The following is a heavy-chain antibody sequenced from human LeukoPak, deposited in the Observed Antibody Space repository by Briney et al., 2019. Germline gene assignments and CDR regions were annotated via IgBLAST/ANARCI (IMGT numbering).Heavy chain of an antibody. CDR3: ARYAITNTKTRKSALFDY. Sequence: SETLSLTCTVSGGSISTYYWSWIRQPPGKGLEWIGYIYYSGSTNYNPSLKSRVTISVDTSKNQFSLKLSSVTAADTAVYYCARYAITNTKTRKSALFDYWGQEPWSPSPQ. V-gene: IGHV4-59*01. CDR1: GGSISTYY. D-gene: IGHD3-10*01. J-gene: IGHJ4*01. CDR2: IYYSGST.